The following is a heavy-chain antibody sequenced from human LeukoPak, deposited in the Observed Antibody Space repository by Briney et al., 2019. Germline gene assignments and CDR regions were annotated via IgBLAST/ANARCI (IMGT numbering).Heavy chain of an antibody. J-gene: IGHJ5*02. V-gene: IGHV4-34*01. CDR2: INHSGST. CDR1: GGSFSGYY. D-gene: IGHD2-2*01. Sequence: SETLSLTCAVYGGSFSGYYWSWIRQPPGKGLEWIGEINHSGSTNYNPSLKSRVTISVDTPKNQFSLKLSSVTAADTAVYYCARSLIALGYCSSTSCRRGWFDPWGQGTLVTVSS. CDR3: ARSLIALGYCSSTSCRRGWFDP.